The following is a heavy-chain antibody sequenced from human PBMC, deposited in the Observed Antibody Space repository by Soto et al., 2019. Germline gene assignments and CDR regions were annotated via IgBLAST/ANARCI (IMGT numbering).Heavy chain of an antibody. V-gene: IGHV4-59*01. J-gene: IGHJ6*02. CDR1: GGSIRSYY. Sequence: QVQLQESGPGLVKPSETLSLTCTVSGGSIRSYYRTWIRQPPGKGLEWIGYIYYSGSTNYNPSLKSRVTISVDTSKNQFSLKLSSVTAADTAVYYCARPAQQLGNYGMDVWGQGTTVTVSS. CDR3: ARPAQQLGNYGMDV. CDR2: IYYSGST. D-gene: IGHD6-13*01.